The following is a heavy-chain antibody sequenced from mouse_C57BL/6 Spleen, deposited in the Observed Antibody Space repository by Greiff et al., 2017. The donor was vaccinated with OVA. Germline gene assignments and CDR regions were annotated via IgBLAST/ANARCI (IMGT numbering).Heavy chain of an antibody. Sequence: QVQLQQSGAELVKPGASVKISCKASGYAFRSYWMNWVKQRPGKGLEWIGQIYPGDGDTNYNGKFKGKATLTADKSSSTAYMQRSSLTSEDSSVYFCARDYGSSYLFAYWGQGTLVTVSA. D-gene: IGHD1-1*01. V-gene: IGHV1-80*01. CDR2: IYPGDGDT. CDR1: GYAFRSYW. J-gene: IGHJ3*01. CDR3: ARDYGSSYLFAY.